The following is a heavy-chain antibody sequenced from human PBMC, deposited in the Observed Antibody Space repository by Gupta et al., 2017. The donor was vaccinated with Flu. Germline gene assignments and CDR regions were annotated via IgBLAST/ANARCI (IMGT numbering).Heavy chain of an antibody. V-gene: IGHV3-23*01. D-gene: IGHD3-16*01. J-gene: IGHJ5*02. CDR3: AKGFLLGNMFDP. Sequence: EEQRLESGGGLVQPGGSLRLSCATSGFTFSTYAMTWVRQAPGKGLEWVSSISGSGGTTYYADSVKGRFTISRDNSKNSVHLQMNSLRADDTAVYYCAKGFLLGNMFDPWGQGTVVTVSS. CDR2: ISGSGGTT. CDR1: GFTFSTYA.